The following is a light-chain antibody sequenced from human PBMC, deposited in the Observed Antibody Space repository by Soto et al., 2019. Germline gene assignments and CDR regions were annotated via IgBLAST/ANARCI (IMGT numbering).Light chain of an antibody. Sequence: EILMTQSPATLSVSPGEKATLSCRASQSIGSKLAWYQQKPGQVPRLLIYDASARALATPARFDGSESGTEFTLTISSPQSVDFAVYFCQQHNNWPITFGQGTRLVIE. CDR1: QSIGSK. CDR2: DAS. V-gene: IGKV3-15*01. J-gene: IGKJ5*01. CDR3: QQHNNWPIT.